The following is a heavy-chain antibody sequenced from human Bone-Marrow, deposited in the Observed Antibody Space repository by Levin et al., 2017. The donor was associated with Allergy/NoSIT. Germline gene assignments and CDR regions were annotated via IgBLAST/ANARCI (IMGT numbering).Heavy chain of an antibody. CDR1: GFTFDDYA. Sequence: GGSLRLSCAASGFTFDDYAMYWVRQAPGKGLEWVSGITWNGGDIGYADSVKGRFTIPRDNAKNSLYLQMNSLRPEDTAFYYCAKGLGATTEAYFDYWGQGTLVTVSS. CDR3: AKGLGATTEAYFDY. J-gene: IGHJ4*02. D-gene: IGHD7-27*01. V-gene: IGHV3-9*01. CDR2: ITWNGGDI.